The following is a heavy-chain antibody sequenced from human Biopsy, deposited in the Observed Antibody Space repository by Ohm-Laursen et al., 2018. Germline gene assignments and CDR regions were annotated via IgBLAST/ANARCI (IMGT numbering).Heavy chain of an antibody. CDR3: ARHSFGSGRDF. CDR2: IYHTGIT. V-gene: IGHV4-39*01. CDR1: DGSISNIINY. J-gene: IGHJ4*02. Sequence: GTLSLTCTVTDGSISNIINYWGWIRQPLGKGLEWLGSIYHTGITDYNPSLKSRVTISVDPSNNHFSLKLSSLTAADTAVYYCARHSFGSGRDFWGQGTLVTVSS. D-gene: IGHD3-10*01.